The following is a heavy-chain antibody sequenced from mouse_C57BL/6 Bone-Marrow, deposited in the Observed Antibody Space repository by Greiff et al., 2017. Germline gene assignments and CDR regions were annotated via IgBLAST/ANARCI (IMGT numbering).Heavy chain of an antibody. CDR1: GFNFNTYA. D-gene: IGHD1-1*01. CDR2: IRSKRSNYAK. CDR3: VMEFPGISYWYCDV. J-gene: IGHJ1*03. V-gene: IGHV10-3*01. Sequence: VQLKESGGGLVQPKGSLKLSCAASGFNFNTYAMHWFSQAPGKGLEWVARIRSKRSNYAKYYADSVKYRFTISIDESQSMLYLQMYNLKTDDTAMYYCVMEFPGISYWYCDVWGTGTTVTVAS.